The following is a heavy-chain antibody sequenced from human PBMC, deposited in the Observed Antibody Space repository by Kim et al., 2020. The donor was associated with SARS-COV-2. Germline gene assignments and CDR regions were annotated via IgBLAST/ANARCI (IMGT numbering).Heavy chain of an antibody. Sequence: GGSLRLSCAASGFTFSSYWMHWVRQAPGKGLVWVSRINSDGSSTSYADSVKGRFTISRDNAKNTLYLQMNSLRAEDTAVYYCARGRGPMVRGVDNWFDPWGQGTLVTVSS. CDR3: ARGRGPMVRGVDNWFDP. J-gene: IGHJ5*02. V-gene: IGHV3-74*01. CDR2: INSDGSST. D-gene: IGHD3-10*01. CDR1: GFTFSSYW.